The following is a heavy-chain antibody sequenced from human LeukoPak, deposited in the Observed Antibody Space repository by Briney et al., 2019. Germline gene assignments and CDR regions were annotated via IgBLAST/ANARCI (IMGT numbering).Heavy chain of an antibody. V-gene: IGHV1-69*04. CDR2: IIPILGIA. CDR1: GGTFSSYA. D-gene: IGHD3-22*01. Sequence: ASVKVSCKASGGTFSSYAISWVRQAPGRGLEWMGRIIPILGIANYAQKFQGRVTITADKSTSTAYMELSSLRSEDTAVYYCARAQYYYDSSGYRPPGAFDIWGQGTMVTVSS. CDR3: ARAQYYYDSSGYRPPGAFDI. J-gene: IGHJ3*02.